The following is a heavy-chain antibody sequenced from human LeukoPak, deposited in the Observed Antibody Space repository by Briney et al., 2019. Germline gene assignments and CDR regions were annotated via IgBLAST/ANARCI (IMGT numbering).Heavy chain of an antibody. Sequence: GGSLGLSCTASGFTVSNNYTNWVRQAPGKGLEWVALIYSGGTTNYADSVKGRFTISRDNSKNTLYLQMTNVRVEDTAVYYCARDPPGIAASVSGGWGQGTLVTVSS. J-gene: IGHJ4*02. V-gene: IGHV3-53*01. CDR1: GFTVSNNY. CDR3: ARDPPGIAASVSGG. D-gene: IGHD6-13*01. CDR2: IYSGGTT.